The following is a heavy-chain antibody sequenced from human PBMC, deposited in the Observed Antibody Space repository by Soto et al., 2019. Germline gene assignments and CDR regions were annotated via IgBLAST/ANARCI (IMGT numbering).Heavy chain of an antibody. V-gene: IGHV1-46*01. CDR2: INPSSGRT. D-gene: IGHD3-16*02. CDR1: GYTFTSYY. J-gene: IGHJ6*02. Sequence: ASVKVSCKASGYTFTSYYMHWVRQAPGQGLEWMGIINPSSGRTTYAQKCQGRVTITRDTSASTAYMELSSLRSEDTAVYYCAREREGGNYDYVWGSYRSNAMDVWGQGTTVTVSS. CDR3: AREREGGNYDYVWGSYRSNAMDV.